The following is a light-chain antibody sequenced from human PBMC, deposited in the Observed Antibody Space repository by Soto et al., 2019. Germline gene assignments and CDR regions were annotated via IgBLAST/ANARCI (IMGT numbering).Light chain of an antibody. CDR3: QVWDSSGAHPDVV. V-gene: IGLV3-21*04. J-gene: IGLJ2*01. Sequence: SYELTQPPSVSVAPGKTATITCGGNNIGSKSVHWYQQKACQAPVLVIYFDSDRPSGIPGRFSGSSSGNTATLTISRVEAGDGADYYCQVWDSSGAHPDVVFGGGTKVTVL. CDR2: FDS. CDR1: NIGSKS.